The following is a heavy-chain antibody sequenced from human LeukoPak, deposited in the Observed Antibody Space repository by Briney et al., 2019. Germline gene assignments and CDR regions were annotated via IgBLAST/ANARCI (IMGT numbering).Heavy chain of an antibody. Sequence: GGSLRLSCAPSGFTFSNYWMTWVRQAPGKGLEWVANINRDGSDKYYMASVQGRFTISRDNAKNPLSLQMNSLRGEDTAVYFCARAIEGAYDLWGQGTLVTVSS. CDR2: INRDGSDK. D-gene: IGHD5-12*01. J-gene: IGHJ4*02. CDR1: GFTFSNYW. V-gene: IGHV3-7*04. CDR3: ARAIEGAYDL.